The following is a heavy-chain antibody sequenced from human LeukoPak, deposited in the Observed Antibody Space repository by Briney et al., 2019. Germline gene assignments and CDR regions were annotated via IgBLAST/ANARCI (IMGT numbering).Heavy chain of an antibody. D-gene: IGHD2-2*01. J-gene: IGHJ3*02. V-gene: IGHV3-21*01. Sequence: PGGSLRLSCAASGFSFNTYSMNWVRQAPGKGLEWVSSISSTSAHIFYADSVKGRFFISRDNAKNSLYLQMNSLRVEDTAVYYCTSRYCTTTNCYSFDNWGHGTLVTVSS. CDR2: ISSTSAHI. CDR3: TSRYCTTTNCYSFDN. CDR1: GFSFNTYS.